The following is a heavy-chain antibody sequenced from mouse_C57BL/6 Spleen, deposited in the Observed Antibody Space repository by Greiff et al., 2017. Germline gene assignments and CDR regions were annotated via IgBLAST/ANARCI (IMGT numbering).Heavy chain of an antibody. J-gene: IGHJ4*01. V-gene: IGHV6-3*01. CDR1: GFTFSNYW. CDR3: TGEGPSTAMDY. Sequence: EVMLVESGGGLVQPGGSMKLSCVASGFTFSNYWMNWVRQSPEKGLEWVAQIRLKSDNYATHYAESVKGRFTISRDDSKSSVYLQMNNLRAEDTGIYYCTGEGPSTAMDYWGQGTSVTVSS. CDR2: IRLKSDNYAT.